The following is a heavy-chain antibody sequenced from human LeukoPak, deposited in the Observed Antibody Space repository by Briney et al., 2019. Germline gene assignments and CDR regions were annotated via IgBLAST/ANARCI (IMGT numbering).Heavy chain of an antibody. V-gene: IGHV3-7*05. J-gene: IGHJ6*02. CDR2: INGAGSEQ. Sequence: GGSLRLSCAASGFTFSTFYMSWVRQAPGRGLEWAANINGAGSEQYYGDSVKGRFTISRDNAKNSLYLQMNSLRAENTAVYYCAINPGGMDVWGQGTTVTVSS. CDR1: GFTFSTFY. CDR3: AINPGGMDV.